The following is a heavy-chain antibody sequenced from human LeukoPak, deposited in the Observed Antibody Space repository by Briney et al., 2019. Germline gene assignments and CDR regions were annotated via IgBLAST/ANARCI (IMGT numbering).Heavy chain of an antibody. V-gene: IGHV1-3*01. CDR1: GYTFTSNA. CDR2: INGGNGNT. Sequence: ASVKVSCKTSGYTFTSNATHWVRQAPGQRLEWMGWINGGNGNTKYSQNFQGRVTFTRNTSASTAYMELNSLRSEDTSVYYCARAWIYYDGSGYYDYWGQGTLVTVSS. D-gene: IGHD3-22*01. J-gene: IGHJ4*02. CDR3: ARAWIYYDGSGYYDY.